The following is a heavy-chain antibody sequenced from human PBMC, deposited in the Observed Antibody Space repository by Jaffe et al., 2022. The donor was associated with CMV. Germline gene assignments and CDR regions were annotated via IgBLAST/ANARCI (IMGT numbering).Heavy chain of an antibody. D-gene: IGHD3-9*01. Sequence: QVQLVQSGAEVKKPGASVKVSCKASGDTSISYYMHWVRQAPGQGLEWMGMINPSGDGTSYPQRLRGRIKMTRDTSMNTVYMELSSLRSEDTAVYYCATNLRYFDWLFPDYWGQGTLVTVSS. CDR3: ATNLRYFDWLFPDY. J-gene: IGHJ4*02. CDR2: INPSGDGT. V-gene: IGHV1-46*01. CDR1: GDTSISYY.